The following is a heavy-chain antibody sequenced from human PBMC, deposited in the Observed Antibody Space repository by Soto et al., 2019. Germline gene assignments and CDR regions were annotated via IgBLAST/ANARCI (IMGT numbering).Heavy chain of an antibody. D-gene: IGHD6-13*01. CDR1: GDSVSSNSAA. CDR2: TYYRSKWYN. CDR3: AREGRVAAAGTSFWFDP. J-gene: IGHJ5*02. Sequence: SQTLSLTCAISGDSVSSNSAAWNWIRQSPSRGLEWLGRTYYRSKWYNDYAVSVKSRITINPNTSKNQFSLQLNSVTPEDTAVYYCAREGRVAAAGTSFWFDPWGQGTLVTVSS. V-gene: IGHV6-1*01.